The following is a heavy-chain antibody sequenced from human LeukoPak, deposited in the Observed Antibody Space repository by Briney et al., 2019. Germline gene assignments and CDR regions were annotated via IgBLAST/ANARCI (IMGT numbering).Heavy chain of an antibody. Sequence: GGSLRLSCAASGFTFDDYAMHWVRQAPGKGLEWVSLISGDGGSTYYADSVKGRFTISRDNPKNTLYLQMDSLRAEDTAVYYCAKSITGTNSAIGYWGQGTLVTVSS. CDR1: GFTFDDYA. D-gene: IGHD1/OR15-1a*01. J-gene: IGHJ4*02. CDR2: ISGDGGST. CDR3: AKSITGTNSAIGY. V-gene: IGHV3-43*02.